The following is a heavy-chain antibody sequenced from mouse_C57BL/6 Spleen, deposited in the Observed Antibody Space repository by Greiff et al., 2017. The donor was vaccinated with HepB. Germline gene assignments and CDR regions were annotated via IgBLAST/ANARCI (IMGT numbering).Heavy chain of an antibody. J-gene: IGHJ4*01. V-gene: IGHV5-17*01. CDR3: ARRYYGSSLYAMDY. CDR2: ISSGSSTI. CDR1: GFTFSDYG. Sequence: EVNVVESGGGLVKPGGSLKLSCAASGFTFSDYGMHWVRQAPEKGLEWVAYISSGSSTIYYADTVKGRFTISRDNAKNTLFLQMTSLRSEDTAMYYCARRYYGSSLYAMDYWGQGTSVTVSS. D-gene: IGHD1-1*01.